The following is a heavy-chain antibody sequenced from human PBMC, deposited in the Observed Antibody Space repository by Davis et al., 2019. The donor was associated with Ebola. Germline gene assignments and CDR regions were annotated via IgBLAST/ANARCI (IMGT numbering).Heavy chain of an antibody. CDR2: ISYDGSNK. V-gene: IGHV3-30-3*01. D-gene: IGHD4-23*01. CDR3: ARAPYGGNSEGY. J-gene: IGHJ4*02. CDR1: GFTFSSYA. Sequence: GESLKISCAASGFTFSSYAMHWVRQAPGKGLEWVAVISYDGSNKYYADSVKGRFTISRDNAKNSLYLQMNSLRAEDTAVYYCARAPYGGNSEGYWGQGTLVTVSS.